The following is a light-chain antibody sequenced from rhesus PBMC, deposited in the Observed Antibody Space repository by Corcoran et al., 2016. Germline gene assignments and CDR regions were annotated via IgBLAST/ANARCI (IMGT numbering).Light chain of an antibody. Sequence: EIVMTQSPVTLSLSPGESATLSCRASQTVSSSLAWYQQKPGQPPRLLISVASSRATGIPDRFSGRGSGTEFTLTISSLEPEDFAVYYCQQYSNWPRTFGQGTKVEIK. CDR1: QTVSSS. CDR3: QQYSNWPRT. J-gene: IGKJ1*01. V-gene: IGKV3-42*03. CDR2: VAS.